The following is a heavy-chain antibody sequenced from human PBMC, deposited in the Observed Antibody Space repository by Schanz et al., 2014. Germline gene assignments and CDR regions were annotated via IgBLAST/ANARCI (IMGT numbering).Heavy chain of an antibody. CDR1: EFSFSSFG. J-gene: IGHJ4*02. Sequence: QGQLVESGGGVVQPGRSLRLSCAASEFSFSSFGMNWVRQAPGKGLEWVAIIWYDGSNKYYADSVKGRFTISRDNSKNTLFLQMSSLRAEDTAVYYCARDGDFDYWGQGTLVTVSS. CDR3: ARDGDFDY. CDR2: IWYDGSNK. V-gene: IGHV3-33*08.